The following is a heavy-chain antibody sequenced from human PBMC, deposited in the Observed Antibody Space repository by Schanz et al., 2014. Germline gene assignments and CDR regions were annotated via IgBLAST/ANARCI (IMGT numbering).Heavy chain of an antibody. CDR3: ARDKGGYYPFDY. CDR1: GFTFSTYA. D-gene: IGHD3-3*01. CDR2: INGNGGIT. V-gene: IGHV3-23*04. Sequence: EVQLVESGGGLVQPGGSLRLSCSASGFTFSTYAMSWVRQAPGKGLEWVSAINGNGGITYYADPVKGRFTISRDNAKNSLYLQMNSLRAEDTAVYYCARDKGGYYPFDYWGRGTLXTVSS. J-gene: IGHJ4*02.